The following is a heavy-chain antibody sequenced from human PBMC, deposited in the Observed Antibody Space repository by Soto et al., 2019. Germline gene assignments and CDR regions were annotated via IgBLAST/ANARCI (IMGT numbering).Heavy chain of an antibody. Sequence: QVQLVQSGAEVRKPGASVTVSCRSSGDSFNDYYIHWVRQAPRQGLEWMGWINPNSGVTKYAQKFQCLVSMTRDTSIRTVYMQLSRLRSDDTAVYYCARESGGATATLDYYYFYMDVWGTGTTVTVSS. V-gene: IGHV1-2*04. D-gene: IGHD5-12*01. CDR2: INPNSGVT. CDR3: ARESGGATATLDYYYFYMDV. J-gene: IGHJ6*03. CDR1: GDSFNDYY.